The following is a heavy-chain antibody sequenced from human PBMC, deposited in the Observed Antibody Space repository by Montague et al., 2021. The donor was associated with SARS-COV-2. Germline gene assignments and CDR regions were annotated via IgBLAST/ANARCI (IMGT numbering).Heavy chain of an antibody. D-gene: IGHD3-22*01. CDR2: TYSGGSST. CDR3: AKDLGHYYDSSGYYYAGYFDY. J-gene: IGHJ4*02. Sequence: SLRLSCAAPGFTFSSYAMSWVRQAPGKGLEWVSVTYSGGSSTYYADSVKGPFTISRDNSKNTLYLQMNNLRAEDTAVYYCAKDLGHYYDSSGYYYAGYFDYWGQGTLVTVSS. V-gene: IGHV3-23*03. CDR1: GFTFSSYA.